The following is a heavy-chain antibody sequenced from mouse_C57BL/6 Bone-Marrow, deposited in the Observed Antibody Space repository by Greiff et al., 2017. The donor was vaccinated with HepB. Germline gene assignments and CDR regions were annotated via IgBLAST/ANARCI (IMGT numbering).Heavy chain of an antibody. V-gene: IGHV2-9-1*01. Sequence: QVQLQQSGPGLVAPSQSLSITCTVSGFSLTSYAISWVRQPPGKGLEWLGVIWTGGGTNYNSALKSRLSISKDNSKSQVFLKMNSLQTDDTARYYCASNLDSSGYAAYWGQGTLVTVSA. D-gene: IGHD3-2*02. J-gene: IGHJ3*01. CDR2: IWTGGGT. CDR3: ASNLDSSGYAAY. CDR1: GFSLTSYA.